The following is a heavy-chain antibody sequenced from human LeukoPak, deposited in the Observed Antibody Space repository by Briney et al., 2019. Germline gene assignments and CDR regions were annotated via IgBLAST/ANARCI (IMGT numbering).Heavy chain of an antibody. Sequence: GGSLRLSCAASGFTFSSYGMSWVRQAPGKGLEWVSAISGSGGTTYYADSVKGRFTISRDNSKNTLHPQMNSLRAEDTAVYYCAKDLSVTTPFVDYWGQGTLVTVSS. CDR3: AKDLSVTTPFVDY. V-gene: IGHV3-23*01. D-gene: IGHD4-11*01. CDR1: GFTFSSYG. CDR2: ISGSGGTT. J-gene: IGHJ4*02.